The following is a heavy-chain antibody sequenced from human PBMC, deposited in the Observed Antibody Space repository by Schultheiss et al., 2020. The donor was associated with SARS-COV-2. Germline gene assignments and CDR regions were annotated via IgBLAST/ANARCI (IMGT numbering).Heavy chain of an antibody. CDR3: ARGIVPAASDLIHWFDP. CDR1: GGSISSGGYY. V-gene: IGHV4-31*03. J-gene: IGHJ5*02. Sequence: SETLSLTCTVSGGSISSGGYYWSWIRQHPGKGLEWIGYIDYSGSTYYNPSLKSRVTISVDTSKNQFSLKLSSVTAADTAVYYCARGIVPAASDLIHWFDPWGQGTLVTVSS. D-gene: IGHD2-2*01. CDR2: IDYSGST.